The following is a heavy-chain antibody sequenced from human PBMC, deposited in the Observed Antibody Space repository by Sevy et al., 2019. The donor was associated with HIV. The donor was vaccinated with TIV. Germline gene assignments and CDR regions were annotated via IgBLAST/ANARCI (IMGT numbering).Heavy chain of an antibody. J-gene: IGHJ4*02. Sequence: ASLKVSCKASGGXXSXXALSWVRQAXGKGXEWMXXXXXLFGTTNYAQNFQGRVTITADESTSTAXMELSSLRSEDTAVYXCXRXXXKXWGQGTLVTVSS. CDR2: XXXLFGTT. CDR1: GGXXSXXA. CDR3: XRXXXKX. V-gene: IGHV1-69*13.